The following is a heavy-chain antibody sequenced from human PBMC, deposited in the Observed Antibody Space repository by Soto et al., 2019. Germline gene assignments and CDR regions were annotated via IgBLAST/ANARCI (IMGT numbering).Heavy chain of an antibody. D-gene: IGHD1-7*01. CDR1: GDSVSSNSAA. Sequence: PSQTLSLTCAISGDSVSSNSAAWNWIRQSPSRGLEWLGRTYYRSKWYNDYAVSVKSRITINPDTSKNQFSLQLNSVTPEDTAVYYCARELELIFEYYYYGMDAWGQGTTVTVSS. CDR3: ARELELIFEYYYYGMDA. J-gene: IGHJ6*02. CDR2: TYYRSKWYN. V-gene: IGHV6-1*01.